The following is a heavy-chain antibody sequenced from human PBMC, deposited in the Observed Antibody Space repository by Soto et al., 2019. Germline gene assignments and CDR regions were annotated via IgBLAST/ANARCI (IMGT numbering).Heavy chain of an antibody. V-gene: IGHV4-38-2*02. D-gene: IGHD2-2*01. Sequence: SETLSLTCTVSGYFISSGYYWGWIRQPPGKGLEWIGSMFHSGSTHYHPSLKSRVTMSVGTSKNQFSLRLSSVTASDTAVYYCSRGHFGIVPTVGWLAPWAQETRVTVSS. CDR3: SRGHFGIVPTVGWLAP. CDR2: MFHSGST. CDR1: GYFISSGYY. J-gene: IGHJ4*02.